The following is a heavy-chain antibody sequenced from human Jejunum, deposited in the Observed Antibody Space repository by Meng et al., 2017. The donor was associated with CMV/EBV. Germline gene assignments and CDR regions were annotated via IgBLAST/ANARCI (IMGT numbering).Heavy chain of an antibody. CDR3: VRLSAYYFDY. Sequence: QGRLGQSGAEGTKPGDSMKVSCKASGYTFTSHSMHWVRQAPGQGLEWMGIIYPSSGSTTYAQKFQGRVTMTSDTSTGTVYMELSSLRSEDTAVYYCVRLSAYYFDYWGQGTLVTVSS. CDR2: IYPSSGST. V-gene: IGHV1-46*01. J-gene: IGHJ4*02. CDR1: GYTFTSHS.